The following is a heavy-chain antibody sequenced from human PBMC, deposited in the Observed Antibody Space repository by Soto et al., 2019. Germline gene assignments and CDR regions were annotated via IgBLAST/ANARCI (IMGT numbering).Heavy chain of an antibody. Sequence: QGKLVESGGGVVQPGRSLRLSCAASGYTFSSYGMHWVRQAPGKGLEWVAVIWYDGSNKYYADSVKGRFTISRDNSKNTLYRQMNGLRAEDTAVYYCGRDGPGGGAFDYWGQGTLVTVSS. V-gene: IGHV3-33*01. J-gene: IGHJ4*02. CDR2: IWYDGSNK. CDR1: GYTFSSYG. D-gene: IGHD3-16*01. CDR3: GRDGPGGGAFDY.